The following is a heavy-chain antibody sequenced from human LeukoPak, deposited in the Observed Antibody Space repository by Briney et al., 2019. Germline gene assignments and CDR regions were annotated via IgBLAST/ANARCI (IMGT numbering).Heavy chain of an antibody. Sequence: ASVKISCKVSGYTFTDYYMHWVRQAPGKGLEWMGLVDPEDGETIYAEKCQGRVTITADTSTDTAYMELSSLRSEDTGVYYCATWDHTAMVSPSEVSSSWYYFDYWGQGTLVTVSS. J-gene: IGHJ4*02. CDR1: GYTFTDYY. CDR2: VDPEDGET. V-gene: IGHV1-69-2*01. CDR3: ATWDHTAMVSPSEVSSSWYYFDY. D-gene: IGHD5-18*01.